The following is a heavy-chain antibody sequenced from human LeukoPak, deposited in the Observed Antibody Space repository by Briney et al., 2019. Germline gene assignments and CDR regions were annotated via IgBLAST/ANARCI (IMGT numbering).Heavy chain of an antibody. CDR2: MNPKRGNT. V-gene: IGHV1-8*01. J-gene: IGHJ4*02. CDR3: ARDCSGGSCTNRGFDY. D-gene: IGHD2-15*01. CDR1: GYTFTSYD. Sequence: GASVKVSCKASGYTFTSYDINWVRQAPGQGIEWMGWMNPKRGNTGYAQKFQGRVTMTRHTSISTAYMELSTLRSEDTAVYYCARDCSGGSCTNRGFDYWGQGTLVTVSS.